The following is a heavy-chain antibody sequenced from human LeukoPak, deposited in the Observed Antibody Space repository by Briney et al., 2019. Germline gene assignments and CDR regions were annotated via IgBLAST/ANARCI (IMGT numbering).Heavy chain of an antibody. V-gene: IGHV1-2*02. D-gene: IGHD6-13*01. Sequence: ASVKVSCKASGYTFTSYYTHWVRQAPGQGLEWMGIINPNSGGTNYAQKFQGRVTMTRDTSISTAYMELSRLRSDDTAVYYCAIDIAAAGSFHWGQGTLVTVSS. J-gene: IGHJ4*02. CDR1: GYTFTSYY. CDR2: INPNSGGT. CDR3: AIDIAAAGSFH.